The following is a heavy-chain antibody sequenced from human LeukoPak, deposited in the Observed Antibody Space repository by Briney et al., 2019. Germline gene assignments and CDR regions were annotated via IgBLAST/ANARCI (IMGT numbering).Heavy chain of an antibody. Sequence: ASVKVSCKASGYTFSSYDINWVQQATGQGLEWMAWMNPNSGSTGYTQKFQGRVTFTRNASISTAYMELSSLRSDDTAVYYCARGPLTSGARYFDYWGQGTLVTVSS. D-gene: IGHD2-15*01. CDR1: GYTFSSYD. V-gene: IGHV1-8*03. CDR3: ARGPLTSGARYFDY. J-gene: IGHJ4*02. CDR2: MNPNSGST.